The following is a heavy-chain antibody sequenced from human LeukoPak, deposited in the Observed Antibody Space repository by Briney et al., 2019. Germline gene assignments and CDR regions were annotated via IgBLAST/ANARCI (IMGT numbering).Heavy chain of an antibody. J-gene: IGHJ4*02. CDR2: INSDGSST. V-gene: IGHV3-74*01. CDR3: ARAQRDYYGSGSPYKPVDY. CDR1: GFTFSSYW. D-gene: IGHD3-10*01. Sequence: GGSLRLSCAASGFTFSSYWMHWVRQAPGKGLVWVSRINSDGSSTSYADCVKGRFTISRDNAKNTLYLQMNSLRAEDTAVYYCARAQRDYYGSGSPYKPVDYWGQGALVSVSS.